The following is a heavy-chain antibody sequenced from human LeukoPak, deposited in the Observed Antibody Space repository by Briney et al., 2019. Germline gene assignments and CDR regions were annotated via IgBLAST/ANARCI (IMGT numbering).Heavy chain of an antibody. J-gene: IGHJ4*02. D-gene: IGHD1-26*01. CDR1: GYTFTSYY. CDR2: INPSGGST. Sequence: ASVTVSFKASGYTFTSYYMHWVRQAPGQGLEWMGIINPSGGSTSYAQKFQGRVTMTRDTSTSTVYMELSSLRSEDTAVYYCARGSGSYDIFDYWGQGTLVTVSS. CDR3: ARGSGSYDIFDY. V-gene: IGHV1-46*01.